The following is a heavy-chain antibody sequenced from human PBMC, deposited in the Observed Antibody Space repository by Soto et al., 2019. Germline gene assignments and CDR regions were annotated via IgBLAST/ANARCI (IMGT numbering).Heavy chain of an antibody. V-gene: IGHV4-31*03. J-gene: IGHJ4*02. CDR2: IYYSGST. Sequence: QVQLQESGPGLVKPSQTLSLTCTVSGGSIRTGGYYWTWIRQHPGKGLEWIGYIYYSGSTYYNPSLKSRVTISVDTSKNQFSLKLSSATAADTAVYYCARGLSVTLFDNWGQGTLVTVSS. CDR3: ARGLSVTLFDN. CDR1: GGSIRTGGYY. D-gene: IGHD4-17*01.